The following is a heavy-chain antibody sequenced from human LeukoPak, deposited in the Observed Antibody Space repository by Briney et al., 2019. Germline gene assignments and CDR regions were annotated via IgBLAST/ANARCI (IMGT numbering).Heavy chain of an antibody. V-gene: IGHV3-21*01. CDR2: ISSSSSYI. Sequence: TGGSLRLSCAASGFTFSSYSMNWVRQAPGKGLEWVSSISSSSSYIYYADSVKGRFTISRDNAKNSLYLQMNSLRAEDTAVYYCARDNNWNSGYFDYWGQGTLVTVSS. D-gene: IGHD1-1*01. J-gene: IGHJ4*02. CDR3: ARDNNWNSGYFDY. CDR1: GFTFSSYS.